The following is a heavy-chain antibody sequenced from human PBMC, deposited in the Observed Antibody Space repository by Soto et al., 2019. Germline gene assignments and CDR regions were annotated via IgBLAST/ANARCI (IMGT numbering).Heavy chain of an antibody. D-gene: IGHD5-12*01. CDR3: AKDPYDDPPYNWFDP. J-gene: IGHJ5*02. V-gene: IGHV3-23*01. CDR1: GFTFSCYA. CDR2: ISGSGGST. Sequence: EVQLLESGGGLVQPGGSPRLSCAASGFTFSCYAMSWVRQAPGKGLEWVSAISGSGGSTYYADSVKGRFTISRDNSKNTLYLQMNSLRAEDTAVYYCAKDPYDDPPYNWFDPWGQGTLVTVSS.